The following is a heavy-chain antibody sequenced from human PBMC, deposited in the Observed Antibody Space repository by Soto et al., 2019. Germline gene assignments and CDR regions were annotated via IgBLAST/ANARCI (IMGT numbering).Heavy chain of an antibody. CDR1: GYTFTNYG. D-gene: IGHD3-3*01. CDR2: ISAYIGNT. V-gene: IGHV1-18*01. Sequence: QVRLVQSGAEVKKPGASVKVSCKASGYTFTNYGISWVRQAPGQGLEWMGWISAYIGNTNYAQKLQGRVTMTTDTSTSTAYMELRSLRSDDTAVYYCARAQKGVVIPYYMDVWGKGTTVTVSS. CDR3: ARAQKGVVIPYYMDV. J-gene: IGHJ6*03.